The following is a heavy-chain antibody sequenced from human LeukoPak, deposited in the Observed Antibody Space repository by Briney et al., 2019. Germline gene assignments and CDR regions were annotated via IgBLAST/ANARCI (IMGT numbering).Heavy chain of an antibody. CDR1: GFTFSSYS. J-gene: IGHJ4*02. CDR3: ARAPGYGSPDY. V-gene: IGHV3-48*01. CDR2: ISSSSSTI. Sequence: GGSLRLSCAASGFTFSSYSMNWVRQAPGEGLEWVSYISSSSSTIYYADSVKGRFTISRDNAKNSLYLQMNSLRAEDTAVYYCARAPGYGSPDYWGQGTLVTVSS. D-gene: IGHD5-18*01.